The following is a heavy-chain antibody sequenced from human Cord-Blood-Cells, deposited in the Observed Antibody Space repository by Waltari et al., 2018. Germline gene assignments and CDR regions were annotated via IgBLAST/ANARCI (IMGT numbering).Heavy chain of an antibody. CDR3: ARDLYGSGSYNWFDP. CDR1: GFTFSRYW. Sequence: EVQLVESGGGLVKPGGSLRLSCAASGFTFSRYWMTWVSQAPGKGLVWVSRINSDGSSTSYADSVKGRFTISRDNAKNTLYLQMNSLRAEDTAVYYCARDLYGSGSYNWFDPWGQGTLVTVSS. CDR2: INSDGSST. D-gene: IGHD3-10*01. J-gene: IGHJ5*02. V-gene: IGHV3-74*01.